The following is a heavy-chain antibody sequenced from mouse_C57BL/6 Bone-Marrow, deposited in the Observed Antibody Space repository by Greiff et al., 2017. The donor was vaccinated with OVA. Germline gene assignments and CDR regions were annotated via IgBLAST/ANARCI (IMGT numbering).Heavy chain of an antibody. V-gene: IGHV5-6*01. Sequence: EVQLQESGGDLVKPGGSLKLSCAASGFTFSSYGMSWVRQTPDKRLEWVATISSGGSYTYYTDSVKGRFTISRDNAKNTLYLQMSSLKSEDTAMYYCARRKPGRGYADWGGEARVSVSA. D-gene: IGHD2-14*01. CDR3: ARRKPGRGYAD. J-gene: IGHJ3*01. CDR2: ISSGGSYT. CDR1: GFTFSSYG.